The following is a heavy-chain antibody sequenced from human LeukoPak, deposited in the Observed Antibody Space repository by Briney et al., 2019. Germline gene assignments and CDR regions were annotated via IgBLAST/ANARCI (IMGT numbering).Heavy chain of an antibody. D-gene: IGHD3-10*01. V-gene: IGHV1-8*01. Sequence: ASVKVSCKTSGYPFRNYDINWVRQATGQGLEWMGWINPHSGKTGYAQKFQGRVTMTTDTSASTAYMELSRLRSDDTAVYYCASNYGSGSYAFDYWGQGTLVTVSS. CDR3: ASNYGSGSYAFDY. CDR2: INPHSGKT. J-gene: IGHJ4*02. CDR1: GYPFRNYD.